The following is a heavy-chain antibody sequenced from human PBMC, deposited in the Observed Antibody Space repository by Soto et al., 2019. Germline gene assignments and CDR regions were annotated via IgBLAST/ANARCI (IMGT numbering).Heavy chain of an antibody. Sequence: SETLSLTCTVSDGSISSYYWSWIRQPPGKGLEWIGYIYYSGSTNYNPSLKSRVTISVDTSKNQFSLQLNSVTPEDTAVYYCARGIVGDYNEGFDIWGQGTMVTVSS. CDR3: ARGIVGDYNEGFDI. J-gene: IGHJ3*02. V-gene: IGHV4-59*08. CDR2: IYYSGST. D-gene: IGHD1-26*01. CDR1: DGSISSYY.